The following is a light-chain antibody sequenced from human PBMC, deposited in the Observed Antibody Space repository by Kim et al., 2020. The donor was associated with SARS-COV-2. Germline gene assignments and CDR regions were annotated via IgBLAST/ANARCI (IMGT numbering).Light chain of an antibody. J-gene: IGLJ1*01. CDR1: NSNIGRRS. CDR3: ASWDDSLNGQV. Sequence: QSVLTQPPSASGTPGQRVTISCSASNSNIGRRSVNWYQQVPGTAPKLLTYNDDQQPSGVPDRFSGSKSGTSGFLAISGLQSEDEADYYCASWDDSLNGQVFGTGTKVT. CDR2: NDD. V-gene: IGLV1-44*01.